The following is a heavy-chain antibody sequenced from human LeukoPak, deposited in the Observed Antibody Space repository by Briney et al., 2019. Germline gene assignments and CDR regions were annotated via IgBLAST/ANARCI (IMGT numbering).Heavy chain of an antibody. CDR2: IYYSGTT. CDR3: ARHGGYSSPYLH. J-gene: IGHJ1*01. Sequence: SATLSLTCTVSGGSISNYYWSWIRQPPGKGLECIGYIYYSGTTNYNPSLKSRVTISVDTSKIQFSLKLSSVTAADTAVYYCARHGGYSSPYLHWGQGTLVTVSS. D-gene: IGHD6-13*01. V-gene: IGHV4-59*08. CDR1: GGSISNYY.